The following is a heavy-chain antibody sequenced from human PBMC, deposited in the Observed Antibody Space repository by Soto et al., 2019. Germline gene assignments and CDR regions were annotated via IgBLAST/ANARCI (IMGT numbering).Heavy chain of an antibody. Sequence: EVQLLESGGGLVQPGGSLRLSCAASGFTFSSYAMSWVRQAPGKGLEWVSAISGSGVSTYYADSVKGRFTISRDNSKNTLYLEMNSLRSEDTAVYYCAKGNRGGSALRFLAWLPGYWGQGTLVTVYS. J-gene: IGHJ4*02. V-gene: IGHV3-23*01. CDR2: ISGSGVST. CDR1: GFTFSSYA. CDR3: AKGNRGGSALRFLAWLPGY. D-gene: IGHD3-3*01.